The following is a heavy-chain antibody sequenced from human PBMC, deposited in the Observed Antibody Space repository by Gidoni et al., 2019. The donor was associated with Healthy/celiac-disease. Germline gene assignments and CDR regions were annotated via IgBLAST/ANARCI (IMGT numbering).Heavy chain of an antibody. V-gene: IGHV1-3*01. CDR2: INAGKGNT. J-gene: IGHJ6*02. Sequence: QVQLVQSGAEVTKPGASVEVSCKASGYNFTSYAMHWVRQAPGQRLEWMGGINAGKGNTKYAQKFQGRVTITRDTSASTAYMELSSLRSEDTAVYYCASVVATIVDPYYGMDVWGQGTTVTVSS. D-gene: IGHD5-12*01. CDR1: GYNFTSYA. CDR3: ASVVATIVDPYYGMDV.